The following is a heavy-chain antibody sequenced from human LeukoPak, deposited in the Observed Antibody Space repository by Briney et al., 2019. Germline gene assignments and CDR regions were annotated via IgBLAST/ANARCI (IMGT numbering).Heavy chain of an antibody. V-gene: IGHV4-59*08. CDR2: IYYTVNT. J-gene: IGHJ4*02. Sequence: PSETLSLTCSVSGGSINSYYWSWIRQPPGQGQEWIGYIYYTVNTNYNPSLKSRVTISVDTSKNQFSPRLTSLTAADTAVYYCARAGLNDYGASYYFDYWGQGTLVTVSS. D-gene: IGHD4-17*01. CDR1: GGSINSYY. CDR3: ARAGLNDYGASYYFDY.